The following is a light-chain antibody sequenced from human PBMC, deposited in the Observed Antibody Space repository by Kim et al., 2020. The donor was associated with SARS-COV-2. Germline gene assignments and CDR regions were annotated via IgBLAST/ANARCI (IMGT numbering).Light chain of an antibody. CDR2: GAT. J-gene: IGKJ5*01. V-gene: IGKV3-20*01. CDR3: QQFGSSLIT. Sequence: ELVLTQSPDTLSLSPGDRGTLSCRASQSISSSSLAWYQQKPGQAPRLLIYGATSRATGIPDRFSGSGSGADFTLTISRLEPEDFAVYYCQQFGSSLITFGRGTRLEIK. CDR1: QSISSSS.